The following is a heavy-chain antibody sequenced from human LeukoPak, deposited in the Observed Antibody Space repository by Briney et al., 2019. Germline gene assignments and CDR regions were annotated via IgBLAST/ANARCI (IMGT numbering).Heavy chain of an antibody. D-gene: IGHD3-3*01. Sequence: PSETLSLTCTVSGGSVSGFYWSWIRQPPGKGLEWIGFIYYTGFTNYNLSLESRVTISVDTSKNQFSLNLTSVTAADTAVYYCARRPLTIFAMDVWGQGTTVTVSS. CDR3: ARRPLTIFAMDV. CDR2: IYYTGFT. V-gene: IGHV4-59*02. CDR1: GGSVSGFY. J-gene: IGHJ6*02.